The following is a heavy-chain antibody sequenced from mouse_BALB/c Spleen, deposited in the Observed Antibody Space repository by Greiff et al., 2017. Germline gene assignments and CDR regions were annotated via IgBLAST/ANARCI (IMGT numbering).Heavy chain of an antibody. CDR2: ISSGGST. V-gene: IGHV5-6-5*01. CDR3: AREEVYYDYEGSWFAY. CDR1: GFTFSSYA. Sequence: EVKLVESGGGLVKPGGSLKLSCAASGFTFSSYAMSWVRQTPEKRLEWVASISSGGSTYYPDSVKGRFTISRDNARNILYLQMSSLRSADTAMSYCAREEVYYDYEGSWFAYWGQGTLVTVSA. D-gene: IGHD2-4*01. J-gene: IGHJ3*01.